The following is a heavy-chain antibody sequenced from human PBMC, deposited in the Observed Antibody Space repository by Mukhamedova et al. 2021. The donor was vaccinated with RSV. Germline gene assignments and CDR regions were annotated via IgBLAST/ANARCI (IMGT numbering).Heavy chain of an antibody. Sequence: WVRQAPGKGLEWVAVISYDGSNKYYADSVKGRFTISRDNSKNTLYLQMNSLRAEDTAVYYCARDISVAGRGYFDYWGQGTLVTV. D-gene: IGHD6-19*01. CDR2: ISYDGSNK. J-gene: IGHJ4*02. V-gene: IGHV3-30*04. CDR3: ARDISVAGRGYFDY.